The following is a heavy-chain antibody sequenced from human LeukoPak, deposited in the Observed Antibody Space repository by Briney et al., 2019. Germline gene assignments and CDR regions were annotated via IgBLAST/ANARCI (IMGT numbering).Heavy chain of an antibody. V-gene: IGHV4-34*01. CDR1: GGSFSGYY. Sequence: PSETLSPTCAVYGGSFSGYYWSWIRQPPGKGLEWIGEINHSGSTNYNPSLKSRVTISVDTSKNQFSLKLSSVTAADTAVYYCARKGLRRRFDYWGQGTLVTVSS. CDR2: INHSGST. J-gene: IGHJ4*02. CDR3: ARKGLRRRFDY. D-gene: IGHD3-16*01.